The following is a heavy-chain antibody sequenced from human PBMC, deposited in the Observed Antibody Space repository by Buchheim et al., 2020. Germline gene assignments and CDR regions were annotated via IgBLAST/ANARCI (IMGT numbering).Heavy chain of an antibody. D-gene: IGHD2-15*01. CDR3: ARGTIVVVAGGEFDP. J-gene: IGHJ5*02. Sequence: QVQLVESGGGVVQPGRSLRLSCAASGFTFSSYGMHWVRQAPGKGLEWVAVIWYDGSNKYYADSVKGRFTISRDNSKNTLYLQMNSLRAEDTAVYYCARGTIVVVAGGEFDPWGQGTL. CDR2: IWYDGSNK. V-gene: IGHV3-33*01. CDR1: GFTFSSYG.